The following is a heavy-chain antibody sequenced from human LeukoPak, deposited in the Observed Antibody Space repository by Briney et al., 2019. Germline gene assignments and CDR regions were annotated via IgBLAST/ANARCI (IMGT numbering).Heavy chain of an antibody. CDR3: ARGSYCSGGSCYSVTPKDFDY. CDR2: ISYDGSNK. V-gene: IGHV3-30*04. J-gene: IGHJ4*02. Sequence: PGRSLRLSCAASGFTFSSYAMHWVRQAPGKGLQWVAFISYDGSNKYYADSVKGRFTISRDNSKNTLYLQMNSLRAEDTAVYYCARGSYCSGGSCYSVTPKDFDYWGQGTLVTVSS. CDR1: GFTFSSYA. D-gene: IGHD2-15*01.